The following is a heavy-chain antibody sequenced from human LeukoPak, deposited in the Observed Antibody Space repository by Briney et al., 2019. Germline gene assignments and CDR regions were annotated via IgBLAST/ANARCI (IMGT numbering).Heavy chain of an antibody. V-gene: IGHV4-38-2*01. CDR2: IYHSGST. D-gene: IGHD2-2*01. CDR3: ARRYCSTTSCYFDY. CDR1: GYSINSGYY. J-gene: IGHJ4*02. Sequence: SSETLSLTCAVSGYSINSGYYWGWIRQPPGKGLEWIGNIYHSGSTYYNPSLKSRVTIAVDTSTNQFSLKLSSVTAAATAVYYCARRYCSTTSCYFDYWGQGTLVTVSS.